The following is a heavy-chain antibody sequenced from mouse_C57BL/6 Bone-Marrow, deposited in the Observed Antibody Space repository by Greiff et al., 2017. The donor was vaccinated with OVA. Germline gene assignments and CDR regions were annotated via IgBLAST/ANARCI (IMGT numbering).Heavy chain of an antibody. Sequence: QVQLQQPGAELVRPGTSVKLSCKASGYTFTSYWMHWVKQRPGQGLEWIGVIDPSDSYTNYNQKFKGKATLTVDTSSSTAYMQLSSLTSEDSAVYYCARKLGRGYFDYWGQGTTRTVSS. V-gene: IGHV1-59*01. D-gene: IGHD4-1*01. J-gene: IGHJ2*01. CDR3: ARKLGRGYFDY. CDR1: GYTFTSYW. CDR2: IDPSDSYT.